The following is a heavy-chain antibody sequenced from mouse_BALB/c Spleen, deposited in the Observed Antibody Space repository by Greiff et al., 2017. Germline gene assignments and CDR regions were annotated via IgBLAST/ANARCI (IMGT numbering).Heavy chain of an antibody. Sequence: EVQLVESGGGLVQPGGSRKLSCAASGFTFSSFGMHWVRQAPEKGLEWVAYISSGNRTIYYADTVKGRFTISRDNPKNTLFLQMTSLGSEDTAMYYCARSHYGSRDMDYWGQGTSVTVSS. D-gene: IGHD1-1*01. CDR1: GFTFSSFG. CDR2: ISSGNRTI. V-gene: IGHV5-17*02. CDR3: ARSHYGSRDMDY. J-gene: IGHJ4*01.